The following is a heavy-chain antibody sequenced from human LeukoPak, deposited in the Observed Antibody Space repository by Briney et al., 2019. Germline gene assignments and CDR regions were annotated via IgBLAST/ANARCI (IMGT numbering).Heavy chain of an antibody. J-gene: IGHJ4*02. D-gene: IGHD2-8*01. Sequence: SETLSLTCTVSGGSISISSYYWTWIRQPAGKGLEWIGRIYISESANYNSSLKIRVTILVYTSKTQFSLKLSSVTAADTAMYYCARSRERVCTNPPCYVDLQATWGQGTLVTVSP. CDR1: GGSISISSYY. CDR2: IYISESA. V-gene: IGHV4-61*02. CDR3: ARSRERVCTNPPCYVDLQAT.